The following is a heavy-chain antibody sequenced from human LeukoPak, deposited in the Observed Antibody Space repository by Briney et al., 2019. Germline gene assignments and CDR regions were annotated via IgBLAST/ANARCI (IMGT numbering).Heavy chain of an antibody. Sequence: SETLSLTCTVSGGSISSYYWSWIRQPPGKGLEWIGYIYYSGSTYYNPSLKSRVTISVDRSKNQFSLKLSSVTAADTAVYYCAGAGSWYSFDYWGQGTLVTVSS. V-gene: IGHV4-59*06. CDR2: IYYSGST. D-gene: IGHD1-26*01. J-gene: IGHJ4*02. CDR3: AGAGSWYSFDY. CDR1: GGSISSYY.